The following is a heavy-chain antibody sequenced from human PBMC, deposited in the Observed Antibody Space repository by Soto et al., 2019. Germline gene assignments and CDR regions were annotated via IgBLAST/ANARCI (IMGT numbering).Heavy chain of an antibody. V-gene: IGHV1-18*01. D-gene: IGHD3-22*01. CDR1: GYTFTSYG. Sequence: QVQLVQSGAEVKKPGASVKVSCKASGYTFTSYGISWVRQAPGQGLEWMGWISAYNGNTNYAQKPQGRVTMTTDTSTSTAYMELRSLRADDTAVYYCARERDYYDSIGYFTNSIDYWGQGTLVTVSS. CDR3: ARERDYYDSIGYFTNSIDY. J-gene: IGHJ4*02. CDR2: ISAYNGNT.